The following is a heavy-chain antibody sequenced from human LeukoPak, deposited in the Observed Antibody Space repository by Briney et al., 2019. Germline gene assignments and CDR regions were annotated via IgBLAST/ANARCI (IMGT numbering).Heavy chain of an antibody. CDR2: IHGSGGVT. D-gene: IGHD4-17*01. J-gene: IGHJ3*02. CDR3: AKDPNGDYVGAFDS. CDR1: AISFSSYA. Sequence: GGSLRLSCTASAISFSSYAMTWLRQAPGKGLEWVSGIHGSGGVTYYADSVKGRFTISRDNSKKTLYLQMNSLRVDDTAVYYCAKDPNGDYVGAFDSWGQGTMVTVSS. V-gene: IGHV3-23*01.